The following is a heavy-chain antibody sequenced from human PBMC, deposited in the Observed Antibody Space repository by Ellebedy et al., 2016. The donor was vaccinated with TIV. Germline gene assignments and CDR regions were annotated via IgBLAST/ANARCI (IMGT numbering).Heavy chain of an antibody. D-gene: IGHD6-13*01. CDR3: ARGIVVTAAGSGFDY. CDR1: GYSFSTYG. CDR2: ISPYTGDT. V-gene: IGHV1-18*01. J-gene: IGHJ4*02. Sequence: ASVKVSCKASGYSFSTYGISWVRQAPGQGLEWVGWISPYTGDTKYAQNVQGRVTMTTETSTSTAYMELSRLRSDDTAVYYCARGIVVTAAGSGFDYWGQGTLVTVSS.